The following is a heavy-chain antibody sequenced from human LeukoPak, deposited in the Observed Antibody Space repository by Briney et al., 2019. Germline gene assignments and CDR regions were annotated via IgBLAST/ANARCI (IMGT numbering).Heavy chain of an antibody. CDR2: INHSGST. Sequence: SETLSLTCAVYGGSFSGYYWSWIRQPPGKGLEWIGEINHSGSTNYNPSLKSRVTISVDTSKNQFSLKLSSVTAADTAVYYCAREKYYDFWSGYLGRYYFDYWGQGTLVTVSS. CDR1: GGSFSGYY. D-gene: IGHD3-3*01. J-gene: IGHJ4*02. V-gene: IGHV4-34*01. CDR3: AREKYYDFWSGYLGRYYFDY.